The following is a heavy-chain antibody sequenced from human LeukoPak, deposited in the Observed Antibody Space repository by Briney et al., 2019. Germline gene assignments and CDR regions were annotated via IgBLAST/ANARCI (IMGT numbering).Heavy chain of an antibody. CDR2: IIPIFGTA. CDR3: ARASHDYGDLRLDSFDY. CDR1: GGTFSSYA. D-gene: IGHD4-17*01. J-gene: IGHJ4*02. Sequence: EASVKVSCKASGGTFSSYAISWVRQAPGQGLEWMGGIIPIFGTANYAQKFQGRVTITTDESTSTAYMELSSLRSEDTAVYYCARASHDYGDLRLDSFDYWGQGTLVTVSS. V-gene: IGHV1-69*05.